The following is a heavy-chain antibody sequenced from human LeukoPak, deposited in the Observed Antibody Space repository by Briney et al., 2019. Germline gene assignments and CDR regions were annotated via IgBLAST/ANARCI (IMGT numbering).Heavy chain of an antibody. D-gene: IGHD2-21*02. J-gene: IGHJ5*02. CDR3: AREICGGDCYSGWFDP. V-gene: IGHV3-48*03. CDR2: IISSGSTI. CDR1: GFTFSNYA. Sequence: GGSLRLSCVASGFTFSNYAMSWVRLAPGRGLEWVSYIISSGSTIYYADSVKGRFTISRDNAKNSLYLQMNSLRAEDTAVYYCAREICGGDCYSGWFDPWGQGTLVTVSS.